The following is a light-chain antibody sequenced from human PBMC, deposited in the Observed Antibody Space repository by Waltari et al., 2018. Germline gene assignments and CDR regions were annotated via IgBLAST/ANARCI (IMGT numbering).Light chain of an antibody. J-gene: IGLJ2*01. CDR1: HIGGKN. CDR3: QVWDSSSDHLVV. CDR2: DDS. Sequence: SYVLTQPPSVSVAPGQTARITRGGNHIGGKNAHWYQQKPGQAPVWFVYDDSDRPPGIPERFSGSNSGNTATLTISRVEGGDEADYYCQVWDSSSDHLVVFGGGTKLTVV. V-gene: IGLV3-21*02.